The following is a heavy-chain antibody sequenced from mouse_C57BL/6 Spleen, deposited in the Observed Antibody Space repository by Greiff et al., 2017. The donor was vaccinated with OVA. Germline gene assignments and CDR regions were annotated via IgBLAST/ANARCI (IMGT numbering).Heavy chain of an antibody. J-gene: IGHJ3*01. CDR1: GYTFTSYW. Sequence: QVQLQQPGAELVKPGASVKMSCKASGYTFTSYWITWVKQRPGQGLEWIGDIYPGSGSTNYNEKFKSKATLTVDTSSSTAYMQLSSLTSEDSAVYYCARGDYDAAWFAYWGQGTLVTVSA. CDR3: ARGDYDAAWFAY. D-gene: IGHD2-4*01. CDR2: IYPGSGST. V-gene: IGHV1-55*01.